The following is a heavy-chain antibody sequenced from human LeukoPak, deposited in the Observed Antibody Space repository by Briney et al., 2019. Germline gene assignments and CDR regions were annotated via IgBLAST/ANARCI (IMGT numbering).Heavy chain of an antibody. CDR1: GFTFDDYG. CDR2: INWNGGST. J-gene: IGHJ5*02. D-gene: IGHD2-2*01. CDR3: ARDTRHRYCSSTICYRGWLDP. Sequence: GGSLRLSCAASGFTFDDYGMSWVRQAPGKGLEWVSGINWNGGSTGYADSVKGRFTISRDNAKNSLYLQMNSLRAEDTALYYCARDTRHRYCSSTICYRGWLDPWGQGTLVTVSS. V-gene: IGHV3-20*04.